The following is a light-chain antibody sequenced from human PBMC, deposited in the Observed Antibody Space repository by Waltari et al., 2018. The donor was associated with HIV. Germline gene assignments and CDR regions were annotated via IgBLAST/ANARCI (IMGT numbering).Light chain of an antibody. CDR2: GAS. V-gene: IGKV3-15*01. CDR3: QQYNEWPPWT. J-gene: IGKJ1*01. Sequence: ETVMTQSPATLSVSPGERATLSCRASQSVSSNLAWYQQKPGQAPRLLIYGASTRATGTPARFSGSGSGTEFTLTIRSLQSEDFAVYYCQQYNEWPPWTFGQGTKVEIK. CDR1: QSVSSN.